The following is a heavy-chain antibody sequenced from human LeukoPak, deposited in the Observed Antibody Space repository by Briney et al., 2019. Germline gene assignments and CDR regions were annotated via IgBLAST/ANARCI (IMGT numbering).Heavy chain of an antibody. CDR1: GFTFSTYS. D-gene: IGHD3-22*01. Sequence: GGSLRLSCAASGFTFSTYSMNWVRQAPGKGLEWVSGISGSGGSTYYADSVKGRFTISRDNSKNTLYLQMTSLRAEDTAVYYCAKDQVWIVVGSFDYWGQGTLVTVSS. CDR3: AKDQVWIVVGSFDY. CDR2: ISGSGGST. J-gene: IGHJ4*02. V-gene: IGHV3-23*01.